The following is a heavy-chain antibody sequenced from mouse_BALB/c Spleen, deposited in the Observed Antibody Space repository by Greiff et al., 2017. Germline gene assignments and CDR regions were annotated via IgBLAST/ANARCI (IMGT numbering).Heavy chain of an antibody. Sequence: QVQLQQSGPGLVAPSQSLSITCTVSGFSLTSYGVHWVRQPPGKGLEWLGVIWAGGSTNYNSALMSRLSISKDNSKSQVFLKMNSLQTDDTAMYYCARDPDSLLRHGAWFAYWGQGTLVTVSA. D-gene: IGHD1-2*01. V-gene: IGHV2-9*02. CDR1: GFSLTSYG. CDR2: IWAGGST. CDR3: ARDPDSLLRHGAWFAY. J-gene: IGHJ3*01.